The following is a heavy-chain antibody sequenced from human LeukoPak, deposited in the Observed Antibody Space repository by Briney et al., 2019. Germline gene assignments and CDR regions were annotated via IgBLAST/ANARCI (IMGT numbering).Heavy chain of an antibody. D-gene: IGHD2-2*01. CDR1: GFTFSSYA. J-gene: IGHJ1*01. Sequence: GGSLRLSCAASGFTFSSYAMHWVRQAPGKGLEWVAFIRYDGSNKYYADSVKGRFTISRDNSKNTLYLQMNSLRAEDTAVYYCAKDGRDCSSTSCYSLGEYFQHWGQGTLVTVSS. CDR2: IRYDGSNK. CDR3: AKDGRDCSSTSCYSLGEYFQH. V-gene: IGHV3-30*02.